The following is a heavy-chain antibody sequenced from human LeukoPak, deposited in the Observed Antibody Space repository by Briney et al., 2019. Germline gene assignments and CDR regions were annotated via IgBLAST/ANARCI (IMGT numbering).Heavy chain of an antibody. V-gene: IGHV3-21*04. J-gene: IGHJ6*03. D-gene: IGHD2-8*01. CDR3: ARDSIVRGNIGNDMDV. CDR2: ISSSSSYI. CDR1: GFSFSNFA. Sequence: GGSLRLSCEVSGFSFSNFAMSWVRQAAGKGLEWVSSISSSSSYIYYADSVKGRFTISRDNAKNSLYLQMNSLRAEDTAVYYCARDSIVRGNIGNDMDVWGKGTTVTVSS.